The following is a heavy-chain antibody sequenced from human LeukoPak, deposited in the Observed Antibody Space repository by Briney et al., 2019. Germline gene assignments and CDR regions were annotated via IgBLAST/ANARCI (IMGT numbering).Heavy chain of an antibody. Sequence: PSETLSLTRTVSGGSISSGGYYWSWIRQHPGKGLEWIGYIYYSGSTYYNPSLKSRVTISVDTSKNQFSLKLSSVTAADTAVYYCAREYSSSLDYWGQGTLVTVSS. J-gene: IGHJ4*02. D-gene: IGHD6-6*01. CDR2: IYYSGST. CDR3: AREYSSSLDY. CDR1: GGSISSGGYY. V-gene: IGHV4-31*03.